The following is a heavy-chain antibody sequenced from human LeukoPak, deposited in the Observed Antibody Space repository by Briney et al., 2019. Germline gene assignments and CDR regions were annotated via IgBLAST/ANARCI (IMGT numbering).Heavy chain of an antibody. J-gene: IGHJ6*03. CDR2: IYYSGST. D-gene: IGHD6-13*01. Sequence: SETLSLTCSVSGASITGYYWSWIRQPPGKGLEWIGYIYYSGSTNYNPSLKSRVTISVDTSKNQFSLKLSSVTAADTAVYYCARAVSWTDYYYYMDVWGKGTTVTVSS. CDR1: GASITGYY. V-gene: IGHV4-59*01. CDR3: ARAVSWTDYYYYMDV.